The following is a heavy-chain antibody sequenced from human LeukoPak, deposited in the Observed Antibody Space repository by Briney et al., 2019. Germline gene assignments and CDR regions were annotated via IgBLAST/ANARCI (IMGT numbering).Heavy chain of an antibody. CDR1: GGSISSSSYY. CDR2: IYYSGST. V-gene: IGHV4-39*07. Sequence: SSETLSLTCTVSGGSISSSSYYWGWIRQPPGKGLEWIGSIYYSGSTYYNPSLKSRVTISVDTSKNQFSLKLSSVTAADTAVYYCARGRYYYGSGSYHFDYWGQETLVTVSS. J-gene: IGHJ4*02. CDR3: ARGRYYYGSGSYHFDY. D-gene: IGHD3-10*01.